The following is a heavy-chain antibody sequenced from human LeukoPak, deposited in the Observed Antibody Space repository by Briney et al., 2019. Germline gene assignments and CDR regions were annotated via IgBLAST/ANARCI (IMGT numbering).Heavy chain of an antibody. V-gene: IGHV4-59*01. CDR3: ARGYFDNSGYSNPFDY. CDR2: IYYSGNT. CDR1: GVSISSSY. Sequence: PSETLSLTCTVSGVSISSSYWSWIRQPPEKGLEWIGYIYYSGNTNYNPSLKSRVTISVDTSKNQFSLNLNSVTAADTAVYYCARGYFDNSGYSNPFDYWGQGTLVTVSS. J-gene: IGHJ4*02. D-gene: IGHD3-22*01.